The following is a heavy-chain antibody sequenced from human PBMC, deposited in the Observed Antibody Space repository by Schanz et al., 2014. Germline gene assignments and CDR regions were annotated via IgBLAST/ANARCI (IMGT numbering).Heavy chain of an antibody. D-gene: IGHD5-12*01. J-gene: IGHJ2*01. CDR3: ARVVRYSGYVRHWFFDL. V-gene: IGHV3-13*01. CDR1: GFAFSSHD. CDR2: IHSTGET. Sequence: EVQLGESGGGLVQPGGSLRLSCVASGFAFSSHDMHWVRQVTGKGLQWVSAIHSTGETYYPDSVQGRFTISRENTKNSLYLQMTNLRAGDTASYYCARVVRYSGYVRHWFFDLWGRGTSVTVSS.